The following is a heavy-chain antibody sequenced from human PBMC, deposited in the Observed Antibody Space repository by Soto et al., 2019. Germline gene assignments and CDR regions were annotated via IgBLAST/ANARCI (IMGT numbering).Heavy chain of an antibody. CDR3: ARDWFGINY. V-gene: IGHV1-18*01. CDR1: GYTFTSYG. D-gene: IGHD3-16*01. J-gene: IGHJ4*02. CDR2: INPYNGNT. Sequence: QVQLVQSGAEVKKPGASVKVSCKASGYTFTSYGISWVRQAPGQGLEWMGWINPYNGNTNYAQKLQGRVTMTTDTSPNTAYMELRSVRSVDTAVYYCARDWFGINYWGQAALVTVSS.